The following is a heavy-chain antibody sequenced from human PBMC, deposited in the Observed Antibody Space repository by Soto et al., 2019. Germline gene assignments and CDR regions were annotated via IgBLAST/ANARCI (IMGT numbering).Heavy chain of an antibody. D-gene: IGHD2-2*01. CDR2: ITSSGSYI. J-gene: IGHJ4*02. V-gene: IGHV3-21*01. CDR1: GPTFSTYG. Sequence: DVQLVESGGGLVKPGGSLRLSCVASGPTFSTYGMNWIRQTPGKGLEWVSSITSSGSYIHYADSVQGRFTVSRDNAKNSMYLQMNSLRVEDTAVYFWARDVSAGSSTSNWGQGTLVTVSS. CDR3: ARDVSAGSSTSN.